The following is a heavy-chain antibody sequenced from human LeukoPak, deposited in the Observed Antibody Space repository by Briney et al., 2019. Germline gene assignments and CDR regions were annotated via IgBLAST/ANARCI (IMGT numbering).Heavy chain of an antibody. D-gene: IGHD3-22*01. J-gene: IGHJ3*02. CDR2: INHRGST. Sequence: SETLSLTCAVYGGSFSGYYWSWIHQPPGKGLEWIGEINHRGSTNYNPSLKSRVTISVDTSKNQFSLKLSSVTAADTAVYYCARGRSAYYYDSSGRRPGAFDIWGQGTMVTVSS. CDR3: ARGRSAYYYDSSGRRPGAFDI. CDR1: GGSFSGYY. V-gene: IGHV4-34*01.